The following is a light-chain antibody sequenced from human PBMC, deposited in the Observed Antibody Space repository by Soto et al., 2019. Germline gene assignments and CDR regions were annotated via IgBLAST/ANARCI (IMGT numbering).Light chain of an antibody. CDR3: QQSYSLPRT. CDR2: AAS. J-gene: IGKJ1*01. CDR1: QSISTF. V-gene: IGKV1-39*01. Sequence: DIQMTQSPSSLSASVGDRVTITSRASQSISTFLNWYQQQPGKAPKLLIYAASSLQSGVPSRFSGSGSGADFTLTIGSLQPEDFATYYCQQSYSLPRTFGHGTKVEVK.